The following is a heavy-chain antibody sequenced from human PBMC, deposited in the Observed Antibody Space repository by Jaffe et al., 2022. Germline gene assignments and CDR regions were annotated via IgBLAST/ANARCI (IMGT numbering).Heavy chain of an antibody. CDR1: GYTFTGYY. J-gene: IGHJ5*02. CDR2: INPNSGGT. D-gene: IGHD3-10*01. V-gene: IGHV1-2*06. Sequence: QVQLVQSGAEVKKPGASVKVSCKASGYTFTGYYMHWVRQAPGQGLEWMGRINPNSGGTNYAQKFQGRVTMTRDTSISTAYMELSRLRSDDTAVYYCARDRHRYGSGSYYPNWFDPWGQGTLVTVSS. CDR3: ARDRHRYGSGSYYPNWFDP.